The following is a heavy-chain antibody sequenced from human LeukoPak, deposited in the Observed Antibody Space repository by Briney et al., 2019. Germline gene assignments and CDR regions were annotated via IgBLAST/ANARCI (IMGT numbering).Heavy chain of an antibody. CDR2: IYSGGST. Sequence: GGSLRLSCAASGFTVSSNYMSWVRQAPGKGLEWVSVIYSGGSTYYADSVKGRFTISRDNSKNTLYLQMNSLRAEDTAVYYCARFLSYMVRGSAGDYWGQGTLVTVSS. CDR3: ARFLSYMVRGSAGDY. J-gene: IGHJ4*02. D-gene: IGHD3-10*01. V-gene: IGHV3-53*01. CDR1: GFTVSSNY.